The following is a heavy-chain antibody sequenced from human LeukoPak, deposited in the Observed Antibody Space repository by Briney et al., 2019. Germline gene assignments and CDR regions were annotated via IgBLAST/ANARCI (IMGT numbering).Heavy chain of an antibody. CDR2: IWYDGNNK. Sequence: GRSLRLSCAVSGFTFTTYGMHWVRQAPGKGLEWVAVIWYDGNNKYYAGSVKGRFTISRDNSKNTLYLQMNSLRAEDTAVYYCVRDPYEAYWGQGTLVTVSS. CDR1: GFTFTTYG. V-gene: IGHV3-33*01. D-gene: IGHD5-12*01. CDR3: VRDPYEAY. J-gene: IGHJ4*02.